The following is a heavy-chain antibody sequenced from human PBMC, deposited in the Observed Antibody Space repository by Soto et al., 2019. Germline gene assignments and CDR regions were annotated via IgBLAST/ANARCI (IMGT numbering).Heavy chain of an antibody. J-gene: IGHJ4*02. CDR1: GGSFSAYY. CDR3: ARGVGYAGVDY. CDR2: INHSGST. D-gene: IGHD5-12*01. V-gene: IGHV4-34*01. Sequence: QVQLQPWGAGLLKPSETLSLTCAVYGGSFSAYYWSWIRQPPGKGLEWIGEINHSGSTNYNPSLKSRVTISVDRSKNQFSLKLSSVTAADTAVYYCARGVGYAGVDYWGQGTLVTVSS.